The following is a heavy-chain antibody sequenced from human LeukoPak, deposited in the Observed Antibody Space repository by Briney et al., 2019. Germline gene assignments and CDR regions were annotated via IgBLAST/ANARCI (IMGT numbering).Heavy chain of an antibody. D-gene: IGHD2-21*02. CDR2: IIPILGIA. CDR1: GGTFSSYA. CDR3: ARTAIEYYFDY. Sequence: SVKVSCKASGGTFSSYAISWVRQAPGQGLEWMGRIIPILGIANYAQKFQGRVTITADRSTSTAYMELSSLRSEDTAVYYCARTAIEYYFDYWGQGTLVTVSS. J-gene: IGHJ4*02. V-gene: IGHV1-69*04.